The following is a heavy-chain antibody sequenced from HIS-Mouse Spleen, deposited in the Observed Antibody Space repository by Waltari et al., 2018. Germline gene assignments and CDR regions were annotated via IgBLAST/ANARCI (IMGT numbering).Heavy chain of an antibody. D-gene: IGHD1-1*01. J-gene: IGHJ3*02. CDR1: GYTFTGYY. V-gene: IGHV1-2*02. CDR3: ARDYWNDDAFDI. Sequence: QVQLVQSGAEVKKPGASVKVSCKASGYTFTGYYMHWVRQAPGQGLEWMGWINPNRGGTNYAQKFQGRVTMTRDTSISTAYMELSRLRFDDTAVYYCARDYWNDDAFDIWGQGTMVTVSS. CDR2: INPNRGGT.